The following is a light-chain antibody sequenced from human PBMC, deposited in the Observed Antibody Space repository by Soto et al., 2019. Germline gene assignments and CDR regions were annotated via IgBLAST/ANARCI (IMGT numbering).Light chain of an antibody. CDR3: QQYYSTPQT. CDR1: QSVLYSSNNKNY. CDR2: WAS. V-gene: IGKV4-1*01. Sequence: DIVMTQSPDSLAVSLGERATINCKSSQSVLYSSNNKNYLAWYLQKPGQPPKLLIYWASTRESGVPDRFSGSGSGTDFTLTISSLQAEDVAVYYCQQYYSTPQTFGGGTKVEIK. J-gene: IGKJ4*01.